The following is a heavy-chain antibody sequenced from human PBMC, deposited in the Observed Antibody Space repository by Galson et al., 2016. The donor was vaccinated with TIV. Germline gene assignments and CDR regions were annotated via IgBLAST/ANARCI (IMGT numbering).Heavy chain of an antibody. V-gene: IGHV3-23*01. D-gene: IGHD3-10*01. J-gene: IGHJ4*02. CDR1: GLVSSSFA. CDR2: ISNTGADT. Sequence: SLRLSCAASGLVSSSFAMNWVRQAPGKGLEWVSTISNTGADTFHADSVKGRFAISRDNSKNMLYLHMTSLRADDTAVYYCAKGSTWIGESLSHWGQGTPVTVSS. CDR3: AKGSTWIGESLSH.